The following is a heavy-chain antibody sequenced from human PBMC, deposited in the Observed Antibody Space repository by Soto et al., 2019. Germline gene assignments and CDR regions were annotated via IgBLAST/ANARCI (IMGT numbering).Heavy chain of an antibody. CDR1: GGSFSGYY. CDR3: ARDGFCTSTTCRVGNWFDP. D-gene: IGHD2-2*01. CDR2: INHRGST. V-gene: IGHV4-34*01. Sequence: KPSETLSLTCVVYGGSFSGYYWSWIRQSPGKGLEWIGGINHRGSTNYNPSLESRVTISVDTPKNQFSLKLPSVTAADTAMYYCARDGFCTSTTCRVGNWFDPWGQGTLVTVSS. J-gene: IGHJ5*02.